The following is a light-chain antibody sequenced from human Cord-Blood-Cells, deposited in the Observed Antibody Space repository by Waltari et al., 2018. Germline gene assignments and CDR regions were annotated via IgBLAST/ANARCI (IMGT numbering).Light chain of an antibody. V-gene: IGKV1-39*01. CDR1: QSISSY. CDR3: QQNYSTPYT. J-gene: IGKJ2*01. CDR2: AAS. Sequence: DIQMTQSPSSLSASVGDRVTITCRASQSISSYLNWYQQKPGKAPKILIYAASSLQSGVPARFSYSGSGTDFTLTISSLQPEDFATYYCQQNYSTPYTFGHGTKLEIK.